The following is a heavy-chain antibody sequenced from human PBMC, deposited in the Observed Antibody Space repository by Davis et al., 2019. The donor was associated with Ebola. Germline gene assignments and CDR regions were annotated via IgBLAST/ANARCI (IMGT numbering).Heavy chain of an antibody. CDR1: GGSFSGYY. Sequence: SETLSLTCAVYGGSFSGYYWTWIRQPPGKGLEWIGKINHSGSTNYNPSLKSRVTISLDTSKNQFSLKLSSVTAADTAVYYCARANPYSSGWYPTDFDYWGQGTLVTVSS. D-gene: IGHD6-19*01. CDR2: INHSGST. V-gene: IGHV4-34*01. J-gene: IGHJ4*02. CDR3: ARANPYSSGWYPTDFDY.